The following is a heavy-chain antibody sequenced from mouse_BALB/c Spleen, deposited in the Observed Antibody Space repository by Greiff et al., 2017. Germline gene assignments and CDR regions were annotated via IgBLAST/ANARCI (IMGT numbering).Heavy chain of an antibody. Sequence: VQLQQSGAELMKPGASVKISCKATGYTFSSYWIEWVKQRPGHGLEWIGEILPGSGSTNYNEKFKGKATFTADTSSNTAYMQLSSLTSEDSAVYYCASIPYAMDYWGQGTSVTVSS. V-gene: IGHV1-9*01. CDR2: ILPGSGST. J-gene: IGHJ4*01. CDR3: ASIPYAMDY. CDR1: GYTFSSYW.